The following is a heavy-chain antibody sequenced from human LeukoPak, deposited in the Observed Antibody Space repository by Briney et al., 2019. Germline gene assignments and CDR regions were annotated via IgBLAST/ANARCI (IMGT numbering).Heavy chain of an antibody. CDR1: GLSLSASGVG. D-gene: IGHD3-22*01. Sequence: DSGPQKRSRLLTLTRPCTLKGLSLSASGVGMGWIRQPPGKSQEWLALIYWDDDKRYSPSLKSRLTITKTTSKNQVVATVTNMDPVDTATYYCAHWGGFDSSGHHFAYWGQGTLVTVSS. CDR3: AHWGGFDSSGHHFAY. V-gene: IGHV2-5*02. CDR2: IYWDDDK. J-gene: IGHJ4*02.